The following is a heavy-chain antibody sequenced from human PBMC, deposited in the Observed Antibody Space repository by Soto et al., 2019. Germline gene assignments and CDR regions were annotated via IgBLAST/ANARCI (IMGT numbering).Heavy chain of an antibody. V-gene: IGHV5-51*01. J-gene: IGHJ3*02. CDR1: GYSFTSYW. Sequence: GESLKISCKGSGYSFTSYWIGWVRQMPGKGLEWMGIIYPGDSDTRYSPSFQGQVTISADKSISTAYLQWSSLKASDTAMYYCARHESSGYSSGWYQNYDAFDIWGQGTMVTVSS. CDR3: ARHESSGYSSGWYQNYDAFDI. D-gene: IGHD6-19*01. CDR2: IYPGDSDT.